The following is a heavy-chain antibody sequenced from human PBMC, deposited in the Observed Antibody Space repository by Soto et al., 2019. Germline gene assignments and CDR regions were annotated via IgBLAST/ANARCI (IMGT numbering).Heavy chain of an antibody. CDR2: IHYSEST. V-gene: IGHV4-59*01. D-gene: IGHD6-19*01. CDR3: TLGAGWTADY. CDR1: AGSIRSNY. J-gene: IGHJ4*02. Sequence: PSETLSLTCIVSAGSIRSNYLNWMRQAPGKGLEWLGLIHYSESTNYNPSLKSRVTISLDTSKNQFSLDLSSVTAADTAVYYCTLGAGWTADYWSQGTLVTVSS.